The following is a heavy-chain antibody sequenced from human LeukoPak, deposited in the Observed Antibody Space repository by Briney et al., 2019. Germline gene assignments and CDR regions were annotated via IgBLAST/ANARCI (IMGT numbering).Heavy chain of an antibody. V-gene: IGHV1-69*01. Sequence: ASVKVSCKASGGTFSSYAISWVRQAPGQGLEWMGGIIPIFGTANYAQKFQGRVTITADESTSTAYMELSRLIFDDTAVYYCARGDSGYDHFYHMDVWGKGTTVTISS. J-gene: IGHJ6*03. D-gene: IGHD5-12*01. CDR2: IIPIFGTA. CDR1: GGTFSSYA. CDR3: ARGDSGYDHFYHMDV.